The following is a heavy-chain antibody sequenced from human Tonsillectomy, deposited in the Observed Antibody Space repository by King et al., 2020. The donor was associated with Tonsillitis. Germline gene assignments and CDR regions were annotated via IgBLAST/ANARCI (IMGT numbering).Heavy chain of an antibody. CDR2: INHSGST. J-gene: IGHJ6*03. V-gene: IGHV4-34*01. Sequence: VQLQQWGAGLLKPSETLSLPCAVYGGSFSGYYWSWIRQPPGKGLEWIGEINHSGSTNYNPSLKSRVTISVDTSKNQFSLKLSSVTAADTAVYYCARLVVVPAAIGYYYYYYMDVWGKGTTVTVPS. D-gene: IGHD2-2*01. CDR3: ARLVVVPAAIGYYYYYYMDV. CDR1: GGSFSGYY.